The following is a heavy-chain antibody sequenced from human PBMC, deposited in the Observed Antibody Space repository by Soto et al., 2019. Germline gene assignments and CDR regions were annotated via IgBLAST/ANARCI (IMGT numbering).Heavy chain of an antibody. V-gene: IGHV5-51*01. Sequence: PGESLKIYCKGSGYSFTNYWIGWVRQMPGKGLEWMGVIYPGDSDTRYNPSFEGQAIISSDKSISTVYLQWSSLKASDTAMYYCAIGGDWYFFDIWAQGTMVTVSS. J-gene: IGHJ3*02. CDR2: IYPGDSDT. CDR3: AIGGDWYFFDI. D-gene: IGHD2-21*02. CDR1: GYSFTNYW.